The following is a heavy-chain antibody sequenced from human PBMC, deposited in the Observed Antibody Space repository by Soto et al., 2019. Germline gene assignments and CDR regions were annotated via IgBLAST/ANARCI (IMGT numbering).Heavy chain of an antibody. D-gene: IGHD5-18*01. CDR3: AKDLDTTVFNFDY. CDR1: ALPFNTYA. J-gene: IGHJ4*02. V-gene: IGHV3-23*01. Sequence: SLRRSCASSALPFNTYAISSVRHTPGEGLEWVSTIMSSGAGTYSPDSMKGRFTISRDNSKNTVYLQMSSLRVEDTAVYYCAKDLDTTVFNFDYWGQGTLVTVSS. CDR2: IMSSGAGT.